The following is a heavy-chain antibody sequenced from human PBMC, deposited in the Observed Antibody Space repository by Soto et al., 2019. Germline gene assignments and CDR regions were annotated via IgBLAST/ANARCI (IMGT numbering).Heavy chain of an antibody. J-gene: IGHJ4*02. CDR1: GGSIRSSRDS. CDR3: ARHGSN. Sequence: SETLSLTCTVSGGSIRSSRDSWGWIRQPPGRGLEWIGNIYYSGSIYHNPSLESRVTIAVDSSKNQFSLKLSSVTAADTAVYYCARHGSNWGQGTLVTVSS. CDR2: IYYSGSI. V-gene: IGHV4-39*01.